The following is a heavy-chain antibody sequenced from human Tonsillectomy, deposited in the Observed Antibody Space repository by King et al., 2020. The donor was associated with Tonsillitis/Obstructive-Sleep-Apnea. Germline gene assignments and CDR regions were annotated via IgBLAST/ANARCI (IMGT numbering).Heavy chain of an antibody. D-gene: IGHD3-16*01. CDR2: VIPMFGTT. CDR1: GGTFSNFA. V-gene: IGHV1-69*01. Sequence: VQLVQSGAEVKKPGSSVKVSCKASGGTFSNFAITWVRQDPGQGLEWMGWVIPMFGTTNYAQKFQGRVTISADEGTTTAYMELSNLTSEATALYFCARGENSFDIWGQGTMVIVSS. J-gene: IGHJ3*02. CDR3: ARGENSFDI.